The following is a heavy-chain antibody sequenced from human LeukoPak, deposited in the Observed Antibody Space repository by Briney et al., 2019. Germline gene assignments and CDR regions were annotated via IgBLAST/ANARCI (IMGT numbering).Heavy chain of an antibody. CDR2: INYSGST. CDR1: GGSISSYF. J-gene: IGHJ5*02. CDR3: ARSEAPMVRGVIMVNWFDP. Sequence: SETLSLTCTVSGGSISSYFWSWVRQPPGKGLEWVGYINYSGSTDYNPSLKSRVTISVDTSRNQFSLRLSSVTAADMAVYYCARSEAPMVRGVIMVNWFDPWGQGTLVTVSS. V-gene: IGHV4-59*01. D-gene: IGHD3-10*01.